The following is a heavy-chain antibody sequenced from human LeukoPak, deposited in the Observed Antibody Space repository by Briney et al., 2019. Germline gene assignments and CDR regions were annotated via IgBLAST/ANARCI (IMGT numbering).Heavy chain of an antibody. V-gene: IGHV3-74*01. J-gene: IGHJ1*01. D-gene: IGHD6-19*01. CDR1: GFTFSSYW. CDR3: ARAGIAVAVQH. Sequence: GGSLRLSCATSGFTFSSYWMYWVRQAPGKGLVWVSRINSDGSSTSYADSVKGRFTISRDNAKNTLYLQMNSLRAEDTAVYYCARAGIAVAVQHWGQGTLVTVSS. CDR2: INSDGSST.